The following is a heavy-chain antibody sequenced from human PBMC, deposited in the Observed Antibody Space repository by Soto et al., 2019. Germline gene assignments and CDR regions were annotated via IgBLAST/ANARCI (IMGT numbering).Heavy chain of an antibody. CDR1: GYTFTSYY. CDR2: INPSGGST. Sequence: ASVKVSCKASGYTFTSYYMHWVRQAPGQGLEWMGIINPSGGSTSYAQKFQGRVTMTRDTSTSTVYMELSSMRSEDTAVYYCAVTPTVTTIFFDYWGQGTLVTVSS. J-gene: IGHJ4*02. D-gene: IGHD4-17*01. CDR3: AVTPTVTTIFFDY. V-gene: IGHV1-46*03.